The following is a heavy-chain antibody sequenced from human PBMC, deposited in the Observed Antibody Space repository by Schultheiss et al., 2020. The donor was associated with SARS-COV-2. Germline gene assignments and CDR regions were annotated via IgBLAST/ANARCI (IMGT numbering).Heavy chain of an antibody. CDR2: IYYSGST. CDR1: GGSVSSGSYY. V-gene: IGHV4-61*01. J-gene: IGHJ5*02. CDR3: AAGYSSSWPPNWFDP. Sequence: SETLSLTFTVSGGSVSSGSYYWSWIRQPPGKGLEWIGYIYYSGSTNYNPSLKSRVTISVDTSKNQFSLRLSSVTAADTAMYYCAAGYSSSWPPNWFDPWGQGTLVTVSS. D-gene: IGHD6-13*01.